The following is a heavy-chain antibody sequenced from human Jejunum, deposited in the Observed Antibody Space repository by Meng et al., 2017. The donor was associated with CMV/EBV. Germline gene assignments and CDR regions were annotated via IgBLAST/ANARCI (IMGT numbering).Heavy chain of an antibody. CDR2: LYSSAPT. Sequence: FISTLFTWFRQAPAKGLHLVSVLYSSAPTYYTESVNGRFTISRDVSKNMVYLQMNSLRPEDTAMYYCARDLGPKHDYNWRAFDIWGQGTMVTVSS. D-gene: IGHD5-24*01. J-gene: IGHJ3*02. V-gene: IGHV3-66*03. CDR3: ARDLGPKHDYNWRAFDI. CDR1: FISTL.